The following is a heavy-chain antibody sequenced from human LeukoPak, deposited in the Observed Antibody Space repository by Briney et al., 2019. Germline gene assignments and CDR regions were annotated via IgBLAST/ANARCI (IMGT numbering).Heavy chain of an antibody. V-gene: IGHV4-59*01. CDR1: DDSITMYY. CDR3: ARGRVSSSTWYSTYYYYFYMDV. J-gene: IGHJ6*03. CDR2: VDHTGST. D-gene: IGHD1-1*01. Sequence: SETLSLTCSVSDDSITMYYWTWIRQPPGKGLEWTGYVDHTGSTNFNPSLNGRVSISRDTTKNLFSLRLRSVTAADTAVYFCARGRVSSSTWYSTYYYYFYMDVWGKGTTVTVSS.